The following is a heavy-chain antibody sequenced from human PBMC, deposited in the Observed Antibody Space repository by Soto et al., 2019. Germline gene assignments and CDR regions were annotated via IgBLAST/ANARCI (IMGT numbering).Heavy chain of an antibody. CDR1: GGTFSSYT. J-gene: IGHJ4*02. Sequence: QVQLVQSGAEVKKPGSSVKVSCKASGGTFSSYTISWVRQAPGQGLEWMGRIIPILGIANYAQKCQGRVTIPADKSTSTAYMELSSLRSEDTAVYYCARDRGRQVTTVFDYWGPGTLVTVSS. CDR3: ARDRGRQVTTVFDY. CDR2: IIPILGIA. V-gene: IGHV1-69*08. D-gene: IGHD4-17*01.